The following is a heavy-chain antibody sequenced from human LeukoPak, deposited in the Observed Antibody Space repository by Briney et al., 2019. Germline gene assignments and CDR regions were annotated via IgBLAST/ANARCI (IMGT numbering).Heavy chain of an antibody. Sequence: GSLRLSCAASGFTFSSYGMHWVRQAPGKGLEWVAVISYDGSNKYYADSVKGRFTISRDNSKNTLHLQMNSLRAEDTAVYYCARDSPYLDYWGQGTLVTVSS. V-gene: IGHV3-30*03. J-gene: IGHJ4*02. CDR3: ARDSPYLDY. CDR1: GFTFSSYG. CDR2: ISYDGSNK.